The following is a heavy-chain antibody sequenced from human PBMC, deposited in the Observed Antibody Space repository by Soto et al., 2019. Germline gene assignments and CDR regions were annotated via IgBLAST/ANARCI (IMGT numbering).Heavy chain of an antibody. CDR1: GASINDYY. Sequence: SETLSLTCTVSGASINDYYWSWIRQTPGKGLEWVGFMYYSETTKYNPSLKGRVNMSLDTSKNQVSLNLKSVTAADTAVYYCARANSSSWYKLEYKWFDPWGQGSLVTVSS. V-gene: IGHV4-59*01. CDR2: MYYSETT. J-gene: IGHJ5*02. CDR3: ARANSSSWYKLEYKWFDP. D-gene: IGHD6-13*01.